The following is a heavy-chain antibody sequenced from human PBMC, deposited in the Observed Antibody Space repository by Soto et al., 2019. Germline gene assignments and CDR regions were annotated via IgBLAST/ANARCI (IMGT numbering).Heavy chain of an antibody. CDR3: SAGRGESGFDP. CDR2: IVVGSGNT. J-gene: IGHJ5*02. Sequence: SLRVSYRSSGFTFTDSAMRWPRHARGQRLEWIGWIVVGSGNTNYAQKFQERVTITRDMSTSTAYMELSSLRSENTAVYYFSAGRGESGFDPRGQESVLTIS. CDR1: GFTFTDSA. V-gene: IGHV1-58*02. D-gene: IGHD3-16*01.